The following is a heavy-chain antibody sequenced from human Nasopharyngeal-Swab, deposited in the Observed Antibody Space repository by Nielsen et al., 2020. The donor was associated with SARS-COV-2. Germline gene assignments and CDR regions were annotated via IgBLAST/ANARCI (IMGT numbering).Heavy chain of an antibody. D-gene: IGHD3-3*01. J-gene: IGHJ4*02. Sequence: SETLSLTCTVSGGSISSSSYYWGWIRQPPGKGLEWIGYIYYSGSTHYNPSLKSRVTISVDTSKNQFSLKLSSVTAADTAVYYCARGGDFWSGPAKTYYFDYWGQGTLVTVSS. CDR1: GGSISSSSYY. V-gene: IGHV4-61*05. CDR3: ARGGDFWSGPAKTYYFDY. CDR2: IYYSGST.